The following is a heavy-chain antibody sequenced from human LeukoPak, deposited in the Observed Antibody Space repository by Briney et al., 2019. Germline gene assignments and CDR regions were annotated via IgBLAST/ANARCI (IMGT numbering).Heavy chain of an antibody. CDR2: ISYDGSNK. Sequence: GGSLRLSCAASGFTFSSYGMHWVRQAPGKGLEWVAVISYDGSNKYYADSVKGRFTISRDNSKNTLYLQMNSLRAEDTAVYYCAKDLQINYYGSGDAFDIWGQGTMVTVSS. J-gene: IGHJ3*02. CDR1: GFTFSSYG. D-gene: IGHD3-10*01. CDR3: AKDLQINYYGSGDAFDI. V-gene: IGHV3-30*18.